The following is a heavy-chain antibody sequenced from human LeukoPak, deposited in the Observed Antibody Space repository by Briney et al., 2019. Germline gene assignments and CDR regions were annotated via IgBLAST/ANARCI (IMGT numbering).Heavy chain of an antibody. CDR3: ARGGYSSGWYLFFGL. V-gene: IGHV4-38-2*01. CDR1: GYSINSGYY. CDR2: IYHSGTT. Sequence: PSETLSLTCAVSGYSINSGYYWGWIRQPPGKGLEFIGSIYHSGTTYYNPSLESRVTISVDTSNNHFSLKLGSVTAADTAVYYCARGGYSSGWYLFFGLWGRGTLVTVSS. J-gene: IGHJ2*01. D-gene: IGHD6-19*01.